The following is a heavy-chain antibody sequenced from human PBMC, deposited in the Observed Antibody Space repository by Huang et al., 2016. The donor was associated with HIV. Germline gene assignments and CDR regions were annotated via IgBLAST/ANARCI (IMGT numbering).Heavy chain of an antibody. CDR3: ASQHIGAAATWF. Sequence: QLQLQESGPGQVKPSETLSLTCTVSGDFISSTNYYWGWIRQSPGKGLDWVGRVYQSGSTNYHPSLKSRVPLSVDTSRNQFYLRLNSVTAADTAVYYCASQHIGAAATWFWGRGTQVAVSS. CDR1: GDFISSTNYY. D-gene: IGHD6-13*01. V-gene: IGHV4-39*01. J-gene: IGHJ4*02. CDR2: VYQSGST.